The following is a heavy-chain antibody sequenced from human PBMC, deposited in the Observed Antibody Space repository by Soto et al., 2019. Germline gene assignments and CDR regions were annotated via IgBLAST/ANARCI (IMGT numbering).Heavy chain of an antibody. J-gene: IGHJ4*02. CDR2: IYHTGNT. CDR3: APLPPRIEVRVLPITT. D-gene: IGHD1-20*01. CDR1: GGSISSTNW. V-gene: IGHV4-4*02. Sequence: QVQLQQSGPRLVQPSGTLSLTCYVSGGSISSTNWWTWVRQPPGKGLEWIGEIYHTGNTNYHASVRSRVTILVDKSINRCCLNLRAVTAAGTAVYYCAPLPPRIEVRVLPITTWGKGILGTGSS.